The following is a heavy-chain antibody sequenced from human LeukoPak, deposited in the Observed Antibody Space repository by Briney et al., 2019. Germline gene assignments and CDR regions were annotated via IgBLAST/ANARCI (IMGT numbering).Heavy chain of an antibody. CDR3: AKDREDFGGHFDY. CDR1: GFTFSSYS. CDR2: ISSSSSTI. V-gene: IGHV3-48*01. J-gene: IGHJ4*02. Sequence: GGSLRLSCAASGFTFSSYSMNWVRQAPGKGLEWVSYISSSSSTIYYADSVKGRFTISRDNSKNTLYLQMNSLRAEDTAVYYCAKDREDFGGHFDYWGQGTLVTVSS. D-gene: IGHD3-10*01.